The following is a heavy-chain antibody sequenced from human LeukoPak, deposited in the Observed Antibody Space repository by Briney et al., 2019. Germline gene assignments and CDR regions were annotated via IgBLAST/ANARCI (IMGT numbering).Heavy chain of an antibody. D-gene: IGHD3-10*01. CDR2: IYTSGST. V-gene: IGHV4-4*07. CDR3: ARPSPPYYYGSGYYYYGMDV. CDR1: GGSISSYY. Sequence: PSETLSLTCTVSGGSISSYYWSWIRQPAGKGLEWIGRIYTSGSTNYNPSLKSRVTISVDTSKNQFSLKLSSVTAADTAVYYCARPSPPYYYGSGYYYYGMDVWGQGTTVTVSS. J-gene: IGHJ6*02.